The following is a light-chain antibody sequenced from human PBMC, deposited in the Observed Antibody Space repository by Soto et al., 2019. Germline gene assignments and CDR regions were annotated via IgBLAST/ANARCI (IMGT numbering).Light chain of an antibody. CDR2: EVT. CDR1: SSDVGGYDY. CDR3: EAWDDSLNGVV. J-gene: IGLJ2*01. V-gene: IGLV2-8*01. Sequence: QSALTQPPSASGSPGQSVTISCTGTSSDVGGYDYVSWYQQHPGKAPKLMIYEVTKRPSGVPDRFSGSKSGNTASLTVSGLQAEDEADYYCEAWDDSLNGVVFGGGTKVTVL.